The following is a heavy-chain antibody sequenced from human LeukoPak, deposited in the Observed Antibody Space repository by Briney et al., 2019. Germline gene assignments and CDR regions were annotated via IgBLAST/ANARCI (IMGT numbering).Heavy chain of an antibody. Sequence: GGSLRLSCAASGFTVSSNYMSWVRQAPGKGLEWVSVIYSGGSTYYADSVKGRFTISRDNSKNTRYLQMNSLGAEDTAVYYCARDPGGNWGYWGQGTLVTVSS. CDR3: ARDPGGNWGY. J-gene: IGHJ4*02. D-gene: IGHD7-27*01. V-gene: IGHV3-66*01. CDR1: GFTVSSNY. CDR2: IYSGGST.